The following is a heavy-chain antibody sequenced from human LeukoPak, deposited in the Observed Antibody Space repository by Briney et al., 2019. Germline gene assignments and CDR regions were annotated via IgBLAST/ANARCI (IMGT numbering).Heavy chain of an antibody. CDR1: GDSITSYL. Sequence: SETLSLTCTVSGDSITSYLWSWIRQPPGKGLEWIGYTSYSGSANDNPSLKSRVTMSVDTSKNQFSLRLSSVTAADTAVYYCARGPYYYDSSGSTYNRFDPWGQGTLVTVSS. V-gene: IGHV4-59*01. D-gene: IGHD3-22*01. CDR3: ARGPYYYDSSGSTYNRFDP. J-gene: IGHJ5*02. CDR2: TSYSGSA.